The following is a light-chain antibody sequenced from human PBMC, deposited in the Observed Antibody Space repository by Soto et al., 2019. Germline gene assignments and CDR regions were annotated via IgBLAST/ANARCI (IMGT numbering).Light chain of an antibody. CDR1: SSNIGNNY. V-gene: IGLV1-51*02. Sequence: QSVLTQPPSVSAAPGQRVTISCSGSSSNIGNNYVSWYQQLPGTAPQLLIYENNKRPPGIPDRFSGSKSGTSATLGITGLQTGDEADYYCGSWDSSLSAVVFGGGTKLTVL. J-gene: IGLJ2*01. CDR3: GSWDSSLSAVV. CDR2: ENN.